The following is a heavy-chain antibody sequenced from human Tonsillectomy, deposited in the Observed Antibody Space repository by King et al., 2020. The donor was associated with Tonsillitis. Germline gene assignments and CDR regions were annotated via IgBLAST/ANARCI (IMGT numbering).Heavy chain of an antibody. CDR1: GFTFSSYA. J-gene: IGHJ4*02. D-gene: IGHD3-10*01. CDR3: AKLGSFDY. V-gene: IGHV3-23*04. Sequence: VQLVESWGGLVQPGGSLRLSCAASGFTFSSYAMSWVRQAPGKGLEWVSAISGSGGCQYYADAVKGRFTISSDNSKNTRYLQMNSLRAEDTAVYYCAKLGSFDYWGQGTLVTVSS. CDR2: ISGSGGCQ.